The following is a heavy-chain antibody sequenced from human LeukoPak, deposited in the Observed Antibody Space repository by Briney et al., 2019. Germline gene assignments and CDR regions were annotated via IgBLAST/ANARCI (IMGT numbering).Heavy chain of an antibody. J-gene: IGHJ6*02. CDR2: INHNGNVN. CDR1: GFTFSSYW. Sequence: GGSLRLSCVASGFTFSSYWMNWARQAPGKGLEWVASINHNGNVNYYVDSVKGRFTISRDNAKNSLYLQMSNLRAEDTAVYFCARGGGLDVWAKGPRSPSP. V-gene: IGHV3-7*04. CDR3: ARGGGLDV.